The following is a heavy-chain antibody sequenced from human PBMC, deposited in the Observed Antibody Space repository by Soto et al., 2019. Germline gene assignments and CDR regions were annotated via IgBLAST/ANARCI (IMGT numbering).Heavy chain of an antibody. V-gene: IGHV3-23*01. Sequence: PGGSLRLSCAASGFAFSIYAMSLVRQAPGKGLEWVSSISVSGGSTYYADSVKGRFTISRDNSKNALYLQMNSLRDEDTAVYYCAKGHFTVAGIGGALDPWSQGTRVTVSS. CDR1: GFAFSIYA. D-gene: IGHD6-19*01. CDR2: ISVSGGST. CDR3: AKGHFTVAGIGGALDP. J-gene: IGHJ5*02.